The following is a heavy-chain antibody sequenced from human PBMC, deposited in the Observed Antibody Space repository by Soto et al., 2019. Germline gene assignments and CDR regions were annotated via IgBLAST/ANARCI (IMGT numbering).Heavy chain of an antibody. V-gene: IGHV4-30-4*01. J-gene: IGHJ6*02. CDR3: ARASGWGYYYGMDV. D-gene: IGHD3-10*01. CDR1: GGSISSGDYY. CDR2: IYYSGST. Sequence: SETLSLTCTVSGGSISSGDYYWSWIRQPPGKGLEWIGYIYYSGSTYYNPSLKSRVTISVDTSKNQFSLKLSSVTAADTAVYYCARASGWGYYYGMDVWGQGTTVS.